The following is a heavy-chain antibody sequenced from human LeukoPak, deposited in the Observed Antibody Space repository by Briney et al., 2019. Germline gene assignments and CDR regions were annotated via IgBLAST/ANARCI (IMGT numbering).Heavy chain of an antibody. V-gene: IGHV3-30*03. J-gene: IGHJ4*02. D-gene: IGHD2-2*01. Sequence: GRSLRLSCADSGFTFNNYGMHWVRQAPGKGLEWVAVMSFDGSNKYYADSVKGRFTISRDNSRNTLYLQMNSLRGEDTAVYYCTSICSSSSCYLDYWAQETLVTVSS. CDR2: MSFDGSNK. CDR3: TSICSSSSCYLDY. CDR1: GFTFNNYG.